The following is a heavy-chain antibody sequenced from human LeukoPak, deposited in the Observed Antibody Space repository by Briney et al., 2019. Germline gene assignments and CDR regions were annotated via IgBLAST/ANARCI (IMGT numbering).Heavy chain of an antibody. CDR3: ARGRGSTNFFDF. V-gene: IGHV3-66*01. CDR1: GFTVSSNY. D-gene: IGHD2-2*01. J-gene: IGHJ4*02. Sequence: PGGSLRPSCAASGFTVSSNYMSWVRQAPGKGLEWVSVLYSGGSAYYADSVKGRFSISRDNSENTLYLQMNSLRAEDTAVYYCARGRGSTNFFDFWGQGTLVAVSS. CDR2: LYSGGSA.